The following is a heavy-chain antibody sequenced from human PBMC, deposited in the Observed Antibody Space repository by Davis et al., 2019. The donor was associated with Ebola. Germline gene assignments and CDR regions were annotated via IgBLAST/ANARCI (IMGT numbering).Heavy chain of an antibody. CDR3: ARSGRGSYSFGYYYSSIDV. CDR1: GYTFTSYG. Sequence: ASVKVSCKASGYTFTSYGISWVRQAPGQGLEWTGWISDYNGHTNYAQKLQGRVTMTTDTSTSTAYMELRSLRSNDTAVYYCARSGRGSYSFGYYYSSIDVWGQGTTVTVSS. CDR2: ISDYNGHT. D-gene: IGHD1-26*01. V-gene: IGHV1-18*01. J-gene: IGHJ6*02.